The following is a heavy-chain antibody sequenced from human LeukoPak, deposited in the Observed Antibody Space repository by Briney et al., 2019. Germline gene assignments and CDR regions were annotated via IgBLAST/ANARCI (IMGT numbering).Heavy chain of an antibody. Sequence: SETLSLTCTVSGGSISSHYWSWIRQPPGKGLEWIGYIYYSGSTNYNPSLKSRVTISVDTSKNQFSLKLSSVTAADTAVYYCAREEGNWFDPWGQGTLVTVSS. CDR1: GGSISSHY. V-gene: IGHV4-59*11. CDR3: AREEGNWFDP. CDR2: IYYSGST. J-gene: IGHJ5*02.